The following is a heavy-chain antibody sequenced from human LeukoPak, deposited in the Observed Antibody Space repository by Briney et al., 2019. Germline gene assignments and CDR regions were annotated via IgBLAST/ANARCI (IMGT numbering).Heavy chain of an antibody. CDR2: INPSGGST. Sequence: QAPGXXXEWMAIINPSGGSTSYAQKFQGRVTMTSDTSTSTVYMELSSLRSEDTAVYYCARDYGDYFDYWGQGTLVTVSS. D-gene: IGHD4-17*01. J-gene: IGHJ4*02. CDR3: ARDYGDYFDY. V-gene: IGHV1-46*01.